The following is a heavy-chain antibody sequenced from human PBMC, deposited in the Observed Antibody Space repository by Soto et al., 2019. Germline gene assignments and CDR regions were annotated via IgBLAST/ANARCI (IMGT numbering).Heavy chain of an antibody. Sequence: PGGSLRLSCSASGFTFSNYAVHWVRQAPGKGLEYVSVISADGRGAYYAASVKGRFSISRDNSKNVLYLQMSSLRTEDTAVYYCVKDQSVAGTKDYHYGMDVWGQGTTVTVSS. CDR3: VKDQSVAGTKDYHYGMDV. J-gene: IGHJ6*02. CDR1: GFTFSNYA. D-gene: IGHD6-19*01. V-gene: IGHV3-64D*08. CDR2: ISADGRGA.